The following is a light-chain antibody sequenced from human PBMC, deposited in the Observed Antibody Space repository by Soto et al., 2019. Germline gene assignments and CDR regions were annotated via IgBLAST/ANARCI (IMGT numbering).Light chain of an antibody. V-gene: IGKV3-20*01. J-gene: IGKJ5*01. Sequence: EIVLTQSPGTLSLSPGERATLSCRASQSVSSNYLAWYQQKPGQAPSLLIYGASSRATGIPDRFSGSGSGTSFTLTIGGREPADFGMYYCQQDGTSAPTTFGQGTRVE. CDR2: GAS. CDR3: QQDGTSAPTT. CDR1: QSVSSNY.